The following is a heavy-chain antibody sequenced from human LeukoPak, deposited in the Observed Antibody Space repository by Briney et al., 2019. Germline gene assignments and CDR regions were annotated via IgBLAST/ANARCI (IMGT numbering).Heavy chain of an antibody. CDR1: GFTFSSYA. V-gene: IGHV3-23*01. D-gene: IGHD3-16*01. CDR3: ARDLGDYDAFDI. Sequence: GGSLRLSCAASGFTFSSYAMSWVRQAPGKGLEWVSAISGSGGSTYYADSVKGRFTISRDNSKNTLYLQMNSLRAEDTAVYYCARDLGDYDAFDIWGQGTMVTVSS. CDR2: ISGSGGST. J-gene: IGHJ3*02.